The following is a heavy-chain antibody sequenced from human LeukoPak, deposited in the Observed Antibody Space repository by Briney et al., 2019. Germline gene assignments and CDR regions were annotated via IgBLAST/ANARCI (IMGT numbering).Heavy chain of an antibody. CDR3: GLAIVVPAATDFDY. CDR1: GFIFSSFW. CDR2: IKQDGTKK. Sequence: PGGSLRLSCTASGFIFSSFWMGWVRQAPGKGPEWVADIKQDGTKKYYLDSVKGRFTISRDNAKNSLYLQLNGLRAEDTAVYYCGLAIVVPAATDFDYWGQGTLGTVSS. V-gene: IGHV3-7*03. J-gene: IGHJ4*02. D-gene: IGHD2-2*01.